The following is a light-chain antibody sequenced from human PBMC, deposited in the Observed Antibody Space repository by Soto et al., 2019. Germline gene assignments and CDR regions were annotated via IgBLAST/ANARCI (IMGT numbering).Light chain of an antibody. J-gene: IGLJ1*01. V-gene: IGLV1-40*01. CDR1: SSNIGAGYD. CDR2: GNS. CDR3: QSYDSSLSAWV. Sequence: QSVLTQPPSVSGAPWQRVTISCTGSSSNIGAGYDVHWYQQLPGTAPKLLIYGNSNRPSGVPDRFSGSKSGTSASLAITGLQAEDEADYYCQSYDSSLSAWVFGTGTKVTVL.